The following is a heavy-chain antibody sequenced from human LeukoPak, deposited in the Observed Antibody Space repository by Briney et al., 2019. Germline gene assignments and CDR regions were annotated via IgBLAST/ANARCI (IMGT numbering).Heavy chain of an antibody. V-gene: IGHV6-1*01. J-gene: IGHJ3*02. CDR1: GDSVVTNNVA. Sequence: PSQTLSLTCAISGDSVVTNNVAWNWIRQSPSRGLEWLGRTYLRYKWYNEYAVSVKSRITINPDTSRNHFSLQLNSVIPEDTAVYYCTRGKYSGFGIWGQGTMVTVSS. CDR3: TRGKYSGFGI. CDR2: TYLRYKWYN. D-gene: IGHD2-21*01.